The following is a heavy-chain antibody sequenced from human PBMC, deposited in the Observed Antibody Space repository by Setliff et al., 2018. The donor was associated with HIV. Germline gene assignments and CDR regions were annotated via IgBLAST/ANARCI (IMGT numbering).Heavy chain of an antibody. V-gene: IGHV3-48*01. CDR2: ISDTGNIV. CDR3: ARSAQDCSSTRCFPDKYFQH. CDR1: GFTFSAYS. J-gene: IGHJ1*01. Sequence: GGSLRLSCAGSGFTFSAYSMNWVRQTPGKGLEWVAYISDTGNIVYYADSVRCRFTISRDDARISLYLQMNSLRVEDTAVYFCARSAQDCSSTRCFPDKYFQHWGRGTLVTVSS. D-gene: IGHD2-2*01.